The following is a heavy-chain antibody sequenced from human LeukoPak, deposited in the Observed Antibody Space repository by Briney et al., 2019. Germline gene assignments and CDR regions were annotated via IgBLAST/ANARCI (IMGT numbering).Heavy chain of an antibody. CDR3: ARGSYCSTTSCYLGTWFDP. Sequence: SETLSLTCAVYGGSFSGYYWSWIRRPPGKGLEWIGEINHSGSTNYNPSLKSRVTISVDTSKNHFSLRLSSVTAADTAVYYCARGSYCSTTSCYLGTWFDPWGQGTLVIVSS. CDR1: GGSFSGYY. CDR2: INHSGST. J-gene: IGHJ5*02. V-gene: IGHV4-34*01. D-gene: IGHD2-2*01.